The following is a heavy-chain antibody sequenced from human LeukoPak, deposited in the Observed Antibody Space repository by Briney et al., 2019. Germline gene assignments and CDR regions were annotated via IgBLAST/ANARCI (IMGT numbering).Heavy chain of an antibody. V-gene: IGHV3-7*01. CDR1: GFTFSTYW. J-gene: IGHJ6*02. CDR3: ARGPAAPYYYYYGMDV. D-gene: IGHD2-2*01. Sequence: GGSLRLSCAASGFTFSTYWMNWVRQAPGKGLEWVANIKQDGSEKYYVDSVKGRFTISRDNAKSSLYLQMTGLRAEDTALYYCARGPAAPYYYYYGMDVWGQGTTVTVSS. CDR2: IKQDGSEK.